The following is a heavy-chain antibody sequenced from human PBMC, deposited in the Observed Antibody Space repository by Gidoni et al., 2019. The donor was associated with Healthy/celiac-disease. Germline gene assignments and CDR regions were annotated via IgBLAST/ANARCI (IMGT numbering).Heavy chain of an antibody. CDR2: ISSSSSYI. V-gene: IGHV3-21*01. J-gene: IGHJ4*02. CDR1: GFTFSSYS. Sequence: EVQLVESGGGLVKPGGSLRLSCAASGFTFSSYSMNWFRQAPGKGLEWVSSISSSSSYIYYADSVKGRFTISRDNAKNSLYLQMNSLRAEDTAVYYCARGDGYSFGNFDYWGQGTLVTVSS. CDR3: ARGDGYSFGNFDY. D-gene: IGHD5-18*01.